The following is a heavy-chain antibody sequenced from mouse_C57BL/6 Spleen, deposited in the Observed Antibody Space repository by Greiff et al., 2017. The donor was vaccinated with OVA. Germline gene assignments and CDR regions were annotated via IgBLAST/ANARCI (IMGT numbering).Heavy chain of an antibody. V-gene: IGHV1-50*01. CDR1: GYTFTSYW. J-gene: IGHJ4*01. CDR2: IDPSDSYT. Sequence: VQLQQPGAELVKPGASVKLSCKASGYTFTSYWMQWVKQRPGQGLEWIGEIDPSDSYTNYNQKFKGKATLTVDTSSSTAYMQLSSLTAEDSAVYYCARQGGSSFMDDWGQGTSVTVSS. CDR3: ARQGGSSFMDD. D-gene: IGHD1-1*01.